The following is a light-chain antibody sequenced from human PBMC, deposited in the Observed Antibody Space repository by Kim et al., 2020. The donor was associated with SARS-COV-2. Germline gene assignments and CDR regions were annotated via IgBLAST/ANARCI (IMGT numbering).Light chain of an antibody. CDR3: QHYRGT. CDR2: KAS. J-gene: IGKJ1*01. CDR1: QSINRW. Sequence: TLSESVGDRVTITCRASQSINRWLAWYQQKPGKAPKLLIYKASSLQTGVPSRFSGSGSGTEFTLTISSLQPDDFATYYCQHYRGTFGQGTKVDIK. V-gene: IGKV1-5*03.